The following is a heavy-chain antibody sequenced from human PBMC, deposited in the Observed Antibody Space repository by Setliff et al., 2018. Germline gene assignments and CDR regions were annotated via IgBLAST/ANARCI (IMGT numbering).Heavy chain of an antibody. V-gene: IGHV1-69*10. CDR3: ARDRDSTNWGKIDY. Sequence: AASVKVSCKASGGTFSSYAISWVRRAPGQGLEWMGGIIPILGIANYAQKFQGRVTITTDESTSTAYMELSSLRSEDTAVYYCARDRDSTNWGKIDYWGQGTLVTVSS. CDR2: IIPILGIA. J-gene: IGHJ4*02. CDR1: GGTFSSYA. D-gene: IGHD7-27*01.